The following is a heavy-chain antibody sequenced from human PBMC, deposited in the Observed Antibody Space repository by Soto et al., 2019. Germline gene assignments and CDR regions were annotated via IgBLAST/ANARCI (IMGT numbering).Heavy chain of an antibody. CDR2: IVPDGSRA. CDR1: GSTLSAYD. J-gene: IGHJ3*02. V-gene: IGHV3-30-3*01. Sequence: QVQLVESGGDVVQPGRSLRLSCAASGSTLSAYDILWVRQAPGKGLEWVAHIVPDGSRAYYADSVKGRFTISRDNARNMVYLQLNSLRPEDTAVYHCVRGPSHGAFDIWGQGTLVTVSS. CDR3: VRGPSHGAFDI.